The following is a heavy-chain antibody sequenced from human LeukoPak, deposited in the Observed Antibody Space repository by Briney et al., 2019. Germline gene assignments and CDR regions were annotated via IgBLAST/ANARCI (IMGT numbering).Heavy chain of an antibody. D-gene: IGHD4-17*01. J-gene: IGHJ4*02. Sequence: GASVKVSCKASGYTFTSYAMHWVRQAPGQRLEWTGWINAGNGNTKYSQKFQGRVTITRDTSASTAYMELSSLRSEDTAVYYCARDIATVRGYYFDYWGQGTLVTVSS. CDR3: ARDIATVRGYYFDY. V-gene: IGHV1-3*01. CDR1: GYTFTSYA. CDR2: INAGNGNT.